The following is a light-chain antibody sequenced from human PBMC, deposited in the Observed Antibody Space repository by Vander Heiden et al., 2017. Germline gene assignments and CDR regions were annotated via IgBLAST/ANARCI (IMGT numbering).Light chain of an antibody. CDR3: QVWDSSSDHVV. V-gene: IGLV3-21*02. CDR2: ADS. J-gene: IGLJ2*01. CDR1: NIGTKS. Sequence: SYVLTQPPSVSVAPGQTARITCGGNNIGTKSVHWYQQKPGQAPVLVVYADSDRPSGIPERFSGSNSGNTATLTISRVEAEDEADYSCQVWDSSSDHVVFGGGTKLTVL.